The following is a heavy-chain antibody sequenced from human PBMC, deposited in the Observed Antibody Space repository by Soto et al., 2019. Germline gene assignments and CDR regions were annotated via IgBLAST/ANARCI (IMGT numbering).Heavy chain of an antibody. Sequence: GGSLRLSCAASGFGFSTYGMHWVRQAPGKGLEWVAVISYDGTYKYYADSVKGRFTISRDNSKNTLYLQMNSLRAEDTAIYYCVKDKVSNYYGSGTYVTFDYWGQGTLVTVSS. D-gene: IGHD3-10*01. V-gene: IGHV3-30*18. CDR3: VKDKVSNYYGSGTYVTFDY. J-gene: IGHJ4*02. CDR1: GFGFSTYG. CDR2: ISYDGTYK.